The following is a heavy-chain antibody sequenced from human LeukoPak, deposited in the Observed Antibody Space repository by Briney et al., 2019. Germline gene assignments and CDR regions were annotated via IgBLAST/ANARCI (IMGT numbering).Heavy chain of an antibody. J-gene: IGHJ4*02. D-gene: IGHD3-10*01. CDR2: IYYSGST. Sequence: PSETLSLTCTVSGGSISSGGYYWSWIRQHPGKGLEWIGYIYYSGSTYYNPSLKSRVTISVDTSKNQFSLKLSSVTAADTAVYYCAREIARWRGVANYFDYWGQGTLVTASS. V-gene: IGHV4-31*03. CDR3: AREIARWRGVANYFDY. CDR1: GGSISSGGYY.